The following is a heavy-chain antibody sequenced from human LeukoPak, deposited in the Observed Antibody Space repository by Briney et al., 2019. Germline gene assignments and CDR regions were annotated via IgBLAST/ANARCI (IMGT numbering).Heavy chain of an antibody. V-gene: IGHV1-2*06. CDR1: GYTFTGYY. D-gene: IGHD3-3*01. CDR2: INPNSGGT. J-gene: IGHJ4*02. CDR3: ARVDYDLVADVYYFDY. Sequence: ASVKVSCKASGYTFTGYYMHWVRQAPGQGLEWMGRINPNSGGTNYAQKFQGRVTMTRDTSISTAYMELSRLRSDDTAVYYCARVDYDLVADVYYFDYWGQETLVTVSS.